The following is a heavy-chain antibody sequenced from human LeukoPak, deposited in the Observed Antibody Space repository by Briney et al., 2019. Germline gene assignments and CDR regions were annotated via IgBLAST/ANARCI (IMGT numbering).Heavy chain of an antibody. J-gene: IGHJ4*02. CDR3: ARDGVNSYGYGFDY. Sequence: GASVKVSCKASGGTFSSYAISWVRRAPGQGLEWMGGIIPIFGTANYAQKFQGRVTITTDESTSAAYMELSSLRSEDTAVYYCARDGVNSYGYGFDYWGQGTLVTVSS. V-gene: IGHV1-69*05. CDR2: IIPIFGTA. CDR1: GGTFSSYA. D-gene: IGHD5-18*01.